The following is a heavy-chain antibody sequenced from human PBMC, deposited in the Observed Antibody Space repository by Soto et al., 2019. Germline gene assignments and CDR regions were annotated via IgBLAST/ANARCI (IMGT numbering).Heavy chain of an antibody. D-gene: IGHD4-17*01. V-gene: IGHV3-23*01. CDR2: ISGSGGST. J-gene: IGHJ4*02. CDR3: AKDSTTVDYYFDY. CDR1: GFTFSSYA. Sequence: EVQLLESGGGLVQPGGSLRLSCAASGFTFSSYAMSWVRQAPGKGLEWVSAISGSGGSTYYADSVKGRFTISSDNSKNTQYLQMNSLRAEDTAVYYCAKDSTTVDYYFDYWRQGTLVTVSS.